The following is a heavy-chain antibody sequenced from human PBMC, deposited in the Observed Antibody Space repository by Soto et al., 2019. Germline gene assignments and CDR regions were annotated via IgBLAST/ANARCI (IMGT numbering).Heavy chain of an antibody. Sequence: QVQLVQSGAEVKKPGASVKGSCKASGYTFTSYAMHWVRQAPGQRLEWMGWINAVNGNTKFSQKFQGRVTITRDTSASTADTELSSPRSEDTAVHYGAGGPLTQNCSDPWCQGTLVTVSS. CDR3: AGGPLTQNCSDP. CDR1: GYTFTSYA. CDR2: INAVNGNT. D-gene: IGHD7-27*01. J-gene: IGHJ5*02. V-gene: IGHV1-3*01.